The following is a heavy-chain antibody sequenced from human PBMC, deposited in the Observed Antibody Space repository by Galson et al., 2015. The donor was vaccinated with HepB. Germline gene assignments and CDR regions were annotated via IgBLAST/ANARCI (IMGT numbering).Heavy chain of an antibody. CDR2: INAYNGNT. V-gene: IGHV1-18*04. Sequence: SVKVSCKASGYTFTSYGISWVRQAPGQGLEWMGWINAYNGNTNYAQKLQGRVTMTTDTSTSTAYMELRSLRSDDTAVYYCARERGSGWRENWFDPWGQGTLVTVSS. CDR3: ARERGSGWRENWFDP. J-gene: IGHJ5*02. CDR1: GYTFTSYG. D-gene: IGHD6-19*01.